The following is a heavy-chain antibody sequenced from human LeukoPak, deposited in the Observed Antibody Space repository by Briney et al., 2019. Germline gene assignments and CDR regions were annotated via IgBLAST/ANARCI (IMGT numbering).Heavy chain of an antibody. D-gene: IGHD2-8*01. V-gene: IGHV4-34*01. CDR3: ARGSQWLDY. CDR2: INHSGST. Sequence: SETLSLTCAVYGGSFSGYYWSWIRQPPGKGLEWIGEINHSGSTNYNPSLKSRVTISGDTSKNQFSLKLSSVTAADTAVHYCARGSQWLDYWGQGTLVTVSS. J-gene: IGHJ4*02. CDR1: GGSFSGYY.